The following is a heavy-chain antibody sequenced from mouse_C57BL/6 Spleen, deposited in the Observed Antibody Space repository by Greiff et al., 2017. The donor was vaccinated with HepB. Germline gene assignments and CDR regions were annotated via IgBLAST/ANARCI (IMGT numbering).Heavy chain of an antibody. Sequence: VQLQESGAELVKPGASVKMSCKASGYTFTTYPIEWMKQNHGKSLEWIGNFHPYNDDTKYNEKFKGKATLTVEKSSSTVYLELSRLTSDDSAVYYCARGGYYGSRAMDYWGQGTSVTVSS. CDR2: FHPYNDDT. J-gene: IGHJ4*01. CDR3: ARGGYYGSRAMDY. CDR1: GYTFTTYP. D-gene: IGHD1-1*01. V-gene: IGHV1-47*01.